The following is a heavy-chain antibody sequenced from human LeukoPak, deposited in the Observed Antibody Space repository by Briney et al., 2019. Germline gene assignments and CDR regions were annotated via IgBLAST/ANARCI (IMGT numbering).Heavy chain of an antibody. CDR2: TYYRSKWYN. D-gene: IGHD6-13*01. CDR1: GDSVSSNSAA. J-gene: IGHJ3*02. CDR3: ARDTKHSLAAAAPDAFDI. V-gene: IGHV6-1*01. Sequence: SQTLSLTCAISGDSVSSNSAAWNWIRQSPSRGLEWLGRTYYRSKWYNDYAVSVKSRITINPDTSKNQFSLQLNSVTPEDTAVYYCARDTKHSLAAAAPDAFDIWGQGTMVTVSS.